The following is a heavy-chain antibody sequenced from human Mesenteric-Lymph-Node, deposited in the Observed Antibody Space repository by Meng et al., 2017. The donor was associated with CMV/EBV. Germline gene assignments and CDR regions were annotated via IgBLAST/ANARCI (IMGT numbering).Heavy chain of an antibody. J-gene: IGHJ4*02. V-gene: IGHV4-39*07. CDR1: GGSISSYC. Sequence: SETLSLTCTVSGGSISSYCWGWIRQSPGKGLEWFGSICYSGNTYYNPSLKSRVIISVDTSRNQFSLKLSSVTAADTAVYYCARDSRYGGNSVDYWGQGALVTVSS. CDR2: ICYSGNT. D-gene: IGHD4-23*01. CDR3: ARDSRYGGNSVDY.